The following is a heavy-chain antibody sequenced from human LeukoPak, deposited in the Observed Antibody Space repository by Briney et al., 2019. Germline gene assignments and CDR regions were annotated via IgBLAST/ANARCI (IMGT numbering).Heavy chain of an antibody. CDR1: GDSISTPTYY. J-gene: IGHJ5*02. CDR3: ATSDYSYWFDP. D-gene: IGHD6-25*01. Sequence: SETLSLTCTVSGDSISTPTYYWGWLRQPPGKGLEWIGSIYFSGDTYYNPSLKSRVTISVDTSNNQFSLRLTSVTATDTAVYYCATSDYSYWFDPWGQGTLVTVSS. CDR2: IYFSGDT. V-gene: IGHV4-39*01.